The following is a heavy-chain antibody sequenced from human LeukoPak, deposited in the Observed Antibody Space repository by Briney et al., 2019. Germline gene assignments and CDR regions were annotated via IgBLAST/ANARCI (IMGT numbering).Heavy chain of an antibody. CDR1: GYTFTSYD. CDR3: ARSRYSSSPDY. D-gene: IGHD6-13*01. J-gene: IGHJ4*02. Sequence: ASVKVSCKASGYTFTSYDINWVRQAPGQGLEWMGRIIPIFGTANYAQKFQGRVTITADKSTSTAYMELSSPRSEDTAVYYCARSRYSSSPDYWGQGTLVTVSS. V-gene: IGHV1-69*06. CDR2: IIPIFGTA.